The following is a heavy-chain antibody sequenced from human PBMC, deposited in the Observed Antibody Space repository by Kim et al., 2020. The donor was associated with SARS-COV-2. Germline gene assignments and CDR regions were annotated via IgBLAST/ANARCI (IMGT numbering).Heavy chain of an antibody. CDR3: AIREPATENYYGSGSSYFGFDY. J-gene: IGHJ4*02. CDR1: GGSFSGYY. CDR2: INHSGST. Sequence: SETLSLTCAVYGGSFSGYYWSWIRQPPGKGLEWIGEINHSGSTNYNPSLKSRVTISVDTSKNQFSLKLSSVTAADTAVYYCAIREPATENYYGSGSSYFGFDYWGQGTLVTVSS. V-gene: IGHV4-34*01. D-gene: IGHD3-10*01.